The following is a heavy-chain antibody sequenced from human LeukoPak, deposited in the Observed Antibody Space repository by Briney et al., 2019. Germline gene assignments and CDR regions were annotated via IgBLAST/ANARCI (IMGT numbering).Heavy chain of an antibody. CDR2: FYDSGNT. D-gene: IGHD5-12*01. CDR1: GGSISSSEYY. V-gene: IGHV4-39*01. Sequence: KPSETLSLTCTVSGGSISSSEYYWDWIRQPPGMGLEWIGNFYDSGNTYYNPSLKSRVTITADTSKNQFPLKLSSVTAADSAVYYCARHPCRGCSGYENASDIWGEGNMGTVSS. J-gene: IGHJ3*02. CDR3: ARHPCRGCSGYENASDI.